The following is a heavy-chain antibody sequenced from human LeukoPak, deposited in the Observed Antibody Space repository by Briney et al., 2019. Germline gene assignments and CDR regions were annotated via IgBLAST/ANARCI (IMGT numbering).Heavy chain of an antibody. CDR2: IRYDGSNK. Sequence: GGSLRLSCAASGFTFSSYGMHWVRQAPGKGLEWVAFIRYDGSNKYYADSVKGRFTISRDNSKNTLYLQMNSLRAEDTAVYYCAVVAAAIRQIDYWGQGTLVTVSS. V-gene: IGHV3-30*02. J-gene: IGHJ4*02. D-gene: IGHD6-13*01. CDR3: AVVAAAIRQIDY. CDR1: GFTFSSYG.